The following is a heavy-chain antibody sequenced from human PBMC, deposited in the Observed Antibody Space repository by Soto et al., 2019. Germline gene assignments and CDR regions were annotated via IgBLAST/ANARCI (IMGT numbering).Heavy chain of an antibody. CDR2: ISPRTTYK. V-gene: IGHV3-11*06. J-gene: IGHJ4*02. D-gene: IGHD2-21*01. Sequence: QVQLVESGGGLFKPGGSLLPSCECFGFTFSDHNMSWIRRFPGRGLEFLSYISPRTTYKNYADSVKGRFTISRDNAKNSLYLQLNSLRAEDTAIYYCSRGGGGGLFDLWGQGTFVTVSS. CDR3: SRGGGGGLFDL. CDR1: GFTFSDHN.